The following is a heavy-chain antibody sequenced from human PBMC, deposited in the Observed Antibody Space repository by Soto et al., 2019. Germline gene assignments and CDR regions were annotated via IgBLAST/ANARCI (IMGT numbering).Heavy chain of an antibody. J-gene: IGHJ5*02. Sequence: GVSLSLSCTASGFTFGDYAMSWFRQAPGKGPEWVGFIRSKAYGGTTEYAASVKGRFTISRDDSKSIAYLQMNSLKTEDTAVYYCTSCPSSSWYFDPWGQGTLVTSPQ. CDR1: GFTFGDYA. V-gene: IGHV3-49*03. D-gene: IGHD6-13*01. CDR3: TSCPSSSWYFDP. CDR2: IRSKAYGGTT.